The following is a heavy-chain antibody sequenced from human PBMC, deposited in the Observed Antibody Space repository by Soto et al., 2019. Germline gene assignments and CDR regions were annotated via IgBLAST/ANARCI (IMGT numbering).Heavy chain of an antibody. Sequence: QVQLQESGPGLVKTSETLSLTCTVSGGSVSSGPYHWNWVRQPPGKGLEWIGHISYSGTANYNPSLRGRVIMATDTSMYHFSLRLTSVTAADTAVYYCMRSHGAYWGQGALVTVSP. CDR1: GGSVSSGPYH. J-gene: IGHJ4*02. V-gene: IGHV4-61*01. CDR3: MRSHGAY. D-gene: IGHD2-8*01. CDR2: ISYSGTA.